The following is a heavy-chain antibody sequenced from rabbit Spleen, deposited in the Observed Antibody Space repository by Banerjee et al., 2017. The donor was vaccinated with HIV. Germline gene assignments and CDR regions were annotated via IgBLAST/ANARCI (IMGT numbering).Heavy chain of an antibody. CDR3: ARDTASSFSSYGMDL. D-gene: IGHD8-1*01. Sequence: QEQLKETGGGLVQPGGSLTLSCKASGFDFTNNYIVWVRQAPGKGLEWIACIDAGSSGFTYFATWAKGRFTISKTSSTTVTLQMTRLTAADTATYFCARDTASSFSSYGMDLWGPGTLVTVS. V-gene: IGHV1S45*01. CDR2: IDAGSSGFT. J-gene: IGHJ6*01. CDR1: GFDFTNNY.